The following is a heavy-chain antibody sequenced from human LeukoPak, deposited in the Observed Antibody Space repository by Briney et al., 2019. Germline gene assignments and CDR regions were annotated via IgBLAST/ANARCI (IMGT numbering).Heavy chain of an antibody. V-gene: IGHV4-59*01. CDR3: ARGPLGVGATP. CDR2: IYYSGST. J-gene: IGHJ4*02. Sequence: SETLSLTCTVSGGSISSYYWSWIRQPPGKGLEWIGYIYYSGSTNYNPSLKSRVTISVDTSKNQFSLKLSSVTAADTAVYYCARGPLGVGATPWGQGTPVTVSS. CDR1: GGSISSYY. D-gene: IGHD1-26*01.